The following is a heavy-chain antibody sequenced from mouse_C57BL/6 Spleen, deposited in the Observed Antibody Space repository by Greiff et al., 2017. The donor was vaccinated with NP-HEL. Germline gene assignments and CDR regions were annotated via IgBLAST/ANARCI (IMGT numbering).Heavy chain of an antibody. J-gene: IGHJ1*03. Sequence: VQLQQSGAELARPGASVKMSCKASGYTFTSYTMHWVKQRPGQGLEWIGYINPSSGYTKYNQKFKDKATLTADKSSSTDYMQLSSLTSEDSAGYYWARSKITTVVASWDFDVWGTGTTVTVSS. V-gene: IGHV1-4*01. CDR1: GYTFTSYT. D-gene: IGHD1-1*01. CDR3: ARSKITTVVASWDFDV. CDR2: INPSSGYT.